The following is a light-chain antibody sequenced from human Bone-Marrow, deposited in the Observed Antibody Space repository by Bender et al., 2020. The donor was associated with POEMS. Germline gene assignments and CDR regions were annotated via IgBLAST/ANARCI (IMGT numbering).Light chain of an antibody. CDR2: EVD. Sequence: QSALTQPASVSGSPGQSITISCTGTSSNIGTFNLVSWYQPHPGKAPKLMIYEVDKRPSGISDRFSGFKSGNTASLTISGLQGEDEADYYCCSYTGPNTYVFGCGTKVTVL. CDR3: CSYTGPNTYV. V-gene: IGLV2-23*02. CDR1: SSNIGTFNL. J-gene: IGLJ1*01.